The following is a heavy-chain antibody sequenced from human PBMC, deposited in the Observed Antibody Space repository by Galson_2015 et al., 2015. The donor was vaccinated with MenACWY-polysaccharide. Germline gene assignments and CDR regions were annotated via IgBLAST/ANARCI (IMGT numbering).Heavy chain of an antibody. CDR2: ISSSSTYI. J-gene: IGHJ3*02. V-gene: IGHV3-21*06. CDR1: GFIFSTYS. CDR3: GRGGATPAIHDAFDI. D-gene: IGHD1-26*01. Sequence: SLRLSCAASGFIFSTYSISWVRQAPGEGLEWVSSISSSSTYIYYADSVKGRFTISRDNAKNLLYLQMNSLRAEDTAVYYCGRGGATPAIHDAFDIWGQGTMVTVSS.